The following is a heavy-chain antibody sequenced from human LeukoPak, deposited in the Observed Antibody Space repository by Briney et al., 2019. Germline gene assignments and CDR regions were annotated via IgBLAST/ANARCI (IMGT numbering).Heavy chain of an antibody. CDR1: GFTFSSYS. Sequence: GGSLRLSCAASGFTFSSYSMNWVRQAPGKGLEWVSSISSSSSYIYYADSVKGRFTISRDNAKNSLYLQMNSLRAEDTAVYYCARAVDTMIVVTVIDPRGQGTLVTVSS. CDR3: ARAVDTMIVVTVIDP. J-gene: IGHJ5*02. V-gene: IGHV3-21*01. CDR2: ISSSSSYI. D-gene: IGHD3-22*01.